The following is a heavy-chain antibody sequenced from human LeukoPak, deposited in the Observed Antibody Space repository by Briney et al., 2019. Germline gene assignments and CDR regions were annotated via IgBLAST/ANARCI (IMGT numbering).Heavy chain of an antibody. CDR3: SRTDIVATVTRDFDY. J-gene: IGHJ4*02. V-gene: IGHV1-69*15. D-gene: IGHD5-12*01. CDR1: GGTFTSYA. CDR2: SIPIFGTA. Sequence: SVRVSCKASGGTFTSYAISWVRQAPGQGLEWMGRSIPIFGTANYAQKFQGRVTITSDEPTSTAYMELSSLRSDDTAVYYCSRTDIVATVTRDFDYWGQGPLVTVSS.